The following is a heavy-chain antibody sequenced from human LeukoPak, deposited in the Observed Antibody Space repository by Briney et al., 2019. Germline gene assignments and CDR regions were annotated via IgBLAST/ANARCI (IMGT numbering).Heavy chain of an antibody. V-gene: IGHV4-31*03. D-gene: IGHD2-2*01. J-gene: IGHJ2*01. Sequence: SQTLSLTCTVSGGSISSGGYSWSWIRQHPGKGLEWIGYIYYSGSTYYNPSLKSRVTISVDTSKNQFSLKLSSVTAADTAVYYCARGSSIVVVPAAHYWYFDLWGRGTLVTVSS. CDR3: ARGSSIVVVPAAHYWYFDL. CDR2: IYYSGST. CDR1: GGSISSGGYS.